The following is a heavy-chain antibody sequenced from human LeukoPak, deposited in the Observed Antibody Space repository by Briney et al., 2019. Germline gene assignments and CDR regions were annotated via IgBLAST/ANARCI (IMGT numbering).Heavy chain of an antibody. J-gene: IGHJ5*01. V-gene: IGHV4-34*01. D-gene: IGHD3-22*01. CDR2: INHSGST. CDR1: GGSFSGYY. CDR3: ARGDYYDSSGYYFPRYNWFDP. Sequence: PSETLSLTCAVYGGSFSGYYWSWIRQPPGKGLEWIGEINHSGSTNYNPSLKSRVTISVDTSKNQFSLKLSSETAADTAVYYCARGDYYDSSGYYFPRYNWFDPWGQGTTVTVSS.